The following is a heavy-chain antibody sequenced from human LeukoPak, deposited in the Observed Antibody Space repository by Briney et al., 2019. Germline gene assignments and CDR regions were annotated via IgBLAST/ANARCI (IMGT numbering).Heavy chain of an antibody. V-gene: IGHV3-7*01. Sequence: GGSLRLSCAASGNTLSVYWMSWVRQAPGKGLEWVANIKQDGSEKYYRDSVQGRFTISRDNAKNSLYLQMNSLRAEDTAVYYCARSGSGYFDYWGQGSLVTVSS. CDR1: GNTLSVYW. CDR2: IKQDGSEK. CDR3: ARSGSGYFDY. J-gene: IGHJ4*02.